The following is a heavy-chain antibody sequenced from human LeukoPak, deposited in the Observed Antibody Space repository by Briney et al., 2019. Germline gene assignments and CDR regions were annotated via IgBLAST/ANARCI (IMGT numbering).Heavy chain of an antibody. CDR2: IIPIFGTA. D-gene: IGHD3-22*01. V-gene: IGHV1-69*13. CDR1: GGTFSSYA. CDR3: ARGHYDSSGYYAFDI. J-gene: IGHJ3*02. Sequence: ASVKLSCKASGGTFSSYAISWVRQAPGQGLEWMGGIIPIFGTANYAQKFQGRVTITADESTSTAYMELSSLRSEDTAVYYCARGHYDSSGYYAFDIWGQGTMVTVSS.